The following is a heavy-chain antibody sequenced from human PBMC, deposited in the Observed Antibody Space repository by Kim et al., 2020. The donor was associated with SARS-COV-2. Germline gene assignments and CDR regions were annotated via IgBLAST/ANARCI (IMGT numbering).Heavy chain of an antibody. V-gene: IGHV3-21*01. D-gene: IGHD6-6*01. J-gene: IGHJ5*02. Sequence: IYYADSVKGRFTISRDNAKNSLYLQMSSLRAEDTAVYYCARYSSSHWFDPWGQGTLVTVSS. CDR2: I. CDR3: ARYSSSHWFDP.